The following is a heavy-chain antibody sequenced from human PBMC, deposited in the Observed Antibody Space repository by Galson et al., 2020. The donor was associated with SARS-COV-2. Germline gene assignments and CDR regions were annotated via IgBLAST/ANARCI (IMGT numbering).Heavy chain of an antibody. CDR1: GGSISSYY. V-gene: IGHV4-59*01. CDR2: IYYSGST. J-gene: IGHJ4*02. D-gene: IGHD3-9*01. CDR3: ARGGILTGYYPSFDY. Sequence: PSETLSLTCTVSGGSISSYYWSWIRQPPGKGLEWIGYIYYSGSTNYNPSLKSRVTISVDTSKNQFSLKLSSVTAADTAVYYCARGGILTGYYPSFDYWGQGTLVTVSS.